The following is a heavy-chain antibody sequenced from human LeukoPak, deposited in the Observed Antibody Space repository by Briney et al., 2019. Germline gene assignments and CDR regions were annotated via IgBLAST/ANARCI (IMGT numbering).Heavy chain of an antibody. V-gene: IGHV3-33*01. CDR1: GFTFSSYG. CDR3: ARPYRYCGGGSCSEHYFDY. J-gene: IGHJ4*02. CDR2: IWFDGSNK. Sequence: GGSLRLSCAASGFTFSSYGMHWVRQAPGKGLEWVAVIWFDGSNKFYGESVKGRFTISRDNSKSTLYLQMNSLRADDTAVYYCARPYRYCGGGSCSEHYFDYWGQGTLVTVSP. D-gene: IGHD2-15*01.